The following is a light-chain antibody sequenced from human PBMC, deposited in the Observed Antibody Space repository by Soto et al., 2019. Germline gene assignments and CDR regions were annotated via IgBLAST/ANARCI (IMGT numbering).Light chain of an antibody. CDR1: QDISSS. Sequence: DIQFTHSPSFLSASLGDRVTITFRASQDISSSLAWYQQKPGKAPKVLIHHASTLQSGVPSRFSGSGSGTEFTLTINSLQPEDFATYYCQQLMSYPITFGQGTRLEIK. J-gene: IGKJ5*01. CDR2: HAS. CDR3: QQLMSYPIT. V-gene: IGKV1-9*01.